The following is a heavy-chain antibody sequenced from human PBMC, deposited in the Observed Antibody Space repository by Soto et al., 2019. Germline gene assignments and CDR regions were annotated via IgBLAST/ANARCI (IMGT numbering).Heavy chain of an antibody. CDR2: ISYDGSNK. CDR1: GFTFSSYG. J-gene: IGHJ4*02. V-gene: IGHV3-30*18. CDR3: AKGAYTWEFDY. Sequence: QVQLVESGGGVVQPGRSLRLSCAASGFTFSSYGMHWFRQAPGKGLEWVAVISYDGSNKYYADSVKGRFTISRDNSKNSRYLQMNSLRAEDTAVYYCAKGAYTWEFDYWGQGTLVTVSS. D-gene: IGHD1-20*01.